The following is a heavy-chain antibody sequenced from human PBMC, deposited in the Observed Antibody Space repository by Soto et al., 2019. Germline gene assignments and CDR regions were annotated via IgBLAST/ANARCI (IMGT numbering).Heavy chain of an antibody. D-gene: IGHD2-2*01. V-gene: IGHV3-23*01. J-gene: IGHJ4*02. CDR2: ISDSGGTT. CDR1: GFTFSSSS. Sequence: EVQLLESGGRLAQPGGSLRLSCAVSGFTFSSSSMSWVRQAPGKGLEWVSSISDSGGTTYHGDSVKGRFTISRDNSKNTLYLQMNSLRVEDTAVYYCAKALYISSWFLDYWGQGTPVTVSS. CDR3: AKALYISSWFLDY.